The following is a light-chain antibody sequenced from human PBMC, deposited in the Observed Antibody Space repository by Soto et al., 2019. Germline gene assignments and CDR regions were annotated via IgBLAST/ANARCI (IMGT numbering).Light chain of an antibody. CDR2: EVN. CDR1: SSDVGGYNY. V-gene: IGLV2-8*01. Sequence: QSALTQPASVSGSPGQSITISCTGTSSDVGGYNYVSWYQQHPGKAPKLMIYEVNKRPSGVPDRFSGSKSGNTASLTVSGLQAEDEADYYCSSYAGSNNFVFGTGTKLTVL. J-gene: IGLJ1*01. CDR3: SSYAGSNNFV.